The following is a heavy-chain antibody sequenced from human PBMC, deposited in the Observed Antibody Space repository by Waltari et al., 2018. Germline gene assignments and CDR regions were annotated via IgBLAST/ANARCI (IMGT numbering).Heavy chain of an antibody. D-gene: IGHD2-15*01. CDR2: IRQDGSEK. V-gene: IGHV3-7*01. Sequence: EVHLVESGGGLVQPGGSLRLSCAASGLTFSNYWMSWVRQAPGKGLEWVANIRQDGSEKHYVDSVKGRFTISRDNAKNSLHLQMNSLRAEDTAVYYCATSGGNFGYLDYWGQGTLVTVSS. CDR1: GLTFSNYW. CDR3: ATSGGNFGYLDY. J-gene: IGHJ4*02.